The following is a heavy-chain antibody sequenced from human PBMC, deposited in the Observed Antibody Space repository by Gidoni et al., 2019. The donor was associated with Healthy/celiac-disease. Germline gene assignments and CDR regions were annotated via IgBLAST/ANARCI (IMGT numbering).Heavy chain of an antibody. CDR2: IYYSGST. V-gene: IGHV4-39*01. J-gene: IGHJ4*02. D-gene: IGHD3-22*01. CDR3: ASGYYDSSGYPPDY. Sequence: QLQLQESGPGLVKPSETLSLTCTVSGGSISSSSYYWGWIRQPPGKGLEWIGSIYYSGSTYYNPSLKSRVTISVDTSKNQFSLKLSSVTAADTAVYYCASGYYDSSGYPPDYWGQGTLVTVSS. CDR1: GGSISSSSYY.